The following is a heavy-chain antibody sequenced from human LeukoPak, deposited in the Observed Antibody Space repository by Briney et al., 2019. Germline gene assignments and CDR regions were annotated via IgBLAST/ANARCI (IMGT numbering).Heavy chain of an antibody. Sequence: PGGSLRLSCAASGFTFSNYWMSWVRQAPGKGLEWVANIKQDGGEKYYVDSVKGRFIISRDNAKNSLYLQMNSLRAEDTAVYYCARERGLYGDYTFFDYWGQGTLVTVSS. CDR1: GFTFSNYW. J-gene: IGHJ4*02. D-gene: IGHD4-17*01. CDR3: ARERGLYGDYTFFDY. V-gene: IGHV3-7*01. CDR2: IKQDGGEK.